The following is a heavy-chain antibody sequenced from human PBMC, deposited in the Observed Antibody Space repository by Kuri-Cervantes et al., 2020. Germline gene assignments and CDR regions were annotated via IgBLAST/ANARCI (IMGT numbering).Heavy chain of an antibody. D-gene: IGHD4-17*01. CDR2: MNPNSGNT. Sequence: SVKVSCKASGGTFSSYAISWVRQAPGQGLEWMGWMNPNSGNTGYAQKFQGRVTITADKSTSTAYMELSSLRSEDTAVYYCARLPLYGDFKGGNWGYYYYMDVWGKGTTVTVSS. CDR3: ARLPLYGDFKGGNWGYYYYMDV. J-gene: IGHJ6*03. V-gene: IGHV1-69*10. CDR1: GGTFSSYA.